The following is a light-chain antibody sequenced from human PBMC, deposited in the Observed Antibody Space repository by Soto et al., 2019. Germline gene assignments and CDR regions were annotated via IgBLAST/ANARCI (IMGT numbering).Light chain of an antibody. CDR1: QSVSSSS. J-gene: IGKJ5*01. CDR2: GAS. Sequence: EVVMTQSPATLSVSPGERATLSCRASQSVSSSSLAWYQQKPGQAPRLLIYGASSRATGIPHRFSGSGSGTDFTLTISRLEPEDFAVYYCQQYGSLPITFGQGTRLEIK. V-gene: IGKV3-20*01. CDR3: QQYGSLPIT.